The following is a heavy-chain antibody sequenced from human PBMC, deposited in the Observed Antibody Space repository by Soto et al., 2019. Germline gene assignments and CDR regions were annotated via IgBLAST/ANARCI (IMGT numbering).Heavy chain of an antibody. CDR2: TYYRSKWYN. CDR3: ARAWGFSSGWYGSFSY. CDR1: GDSVSSNRAS. D-gene: IGHD6-19*01. J-gene: IGHJ4*02. Sequence: PWRTLSLTCAISGDSVSSNRASWNLIRQSPSRGLEWLGRTYYRSKWYNDYAVSVKSRITINPDTSKNQFSLQLNSVTPEDTAVYYCARAWGFSSGWYGSFSYWGQGTQVTVSS. V-gene: IGHV6-1*01.